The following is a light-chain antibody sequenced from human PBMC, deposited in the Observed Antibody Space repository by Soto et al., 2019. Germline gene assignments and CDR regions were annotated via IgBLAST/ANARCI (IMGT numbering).Light chain of an antibody. V-gene: IGKV1-8*01. CDR2: AAS. CDR3: QQYYSYPLWT. Sequence: AIRMTQSPSSLSASTGDRVTITCRASQGISSYLAWYQQKPWKAPKLLIYAASTLQSGVPSRFSGSGSGTDFTLTISCLQSEDFATYYCQQYYSYPLWTFGQGTKVEIK. J-gene: IGKJ1*01. CDR1: QGISSY.